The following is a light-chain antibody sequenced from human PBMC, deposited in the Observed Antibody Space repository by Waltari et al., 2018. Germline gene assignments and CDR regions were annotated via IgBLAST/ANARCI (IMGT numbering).Light chain of an antibody. Sequence: DIQMTQSPSSLSASVGDRVTITCRASQSISSYLNWYQQKPRKAPKLLIYAASSLQSGVPSRFSCSGSGTDFTLTISSLQPEDFATYYCQQSYSTLLTFGGGTKVEIK. V-gene: IGKV1-39*01. CDR3: QQSYSTLLT. J-gene: IGKJ4*01. CDR1: QSISSY. CDR2: AAS.